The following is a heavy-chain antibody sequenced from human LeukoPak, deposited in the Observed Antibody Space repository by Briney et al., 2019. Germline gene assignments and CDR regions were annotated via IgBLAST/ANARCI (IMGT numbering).Heavy chain of an antibody. Sequence: PGGSLRLSRAASGFTFSSYSMNWVRQAPGKGLEWVSSISSSSSYIYYADSVKGRFTISRDNAKNSLYLQMNSLRAEDTAVYYCARDQDYGGNNFDYWGQGTLVTVSS. CDR1: GFTFSSYS. J-gene: IGHJ4*02. V-gene: IGHV3-21*01. CDR2: ISSSSSYI. CDR3: ARDQDYGGNNFDY. D-gene: IGHD4-23*01.